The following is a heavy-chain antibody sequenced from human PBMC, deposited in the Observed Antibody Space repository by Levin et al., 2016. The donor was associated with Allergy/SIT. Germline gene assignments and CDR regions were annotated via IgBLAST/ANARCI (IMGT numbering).Heavy chain of an antibody. Sequence: GSLRLSCTVSGGSVTDYYWSWIRQPPGKGLEWIGFILHGGRTNYNPSLKSQFTFSIDTSKNQFSLNLRSVTAADTAVYYCARVAALGNDFWGQGTLVTVSS. D-gene: IGHD6-25*01. J-gene: IGHJ4*02. CDR1: GGSVTDYY. CDR3: ARVAALGNDF. V-gene: IGHV4-59*02. CDR2: ILHGGRT.